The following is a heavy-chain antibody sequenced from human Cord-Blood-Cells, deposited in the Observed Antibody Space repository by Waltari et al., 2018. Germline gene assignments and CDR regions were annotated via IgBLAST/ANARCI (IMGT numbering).Heavy chain of an antibody. V-gene: IGHV1-69*01. CDR2: IIPFFGKA. J-gene: IGHJ2*01. CDR3: AREGSELDWYFDL. CDR1: GGTFRSYA. D-gene: IGHD1-1*01. Sequence: QVQLVQSGAEVKKPGSSVKVSCKASGGTFRSYAISWVRQAPGQGLEWMGGIIPFFGKANDARKFQGRVTITADESTSTAYMELSSLRSEDTAVCYCAREGSELDWYFDLWGRGTLVTVSS.